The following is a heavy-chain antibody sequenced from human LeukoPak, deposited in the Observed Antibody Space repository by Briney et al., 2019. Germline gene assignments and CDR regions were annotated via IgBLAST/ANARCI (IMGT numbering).Heavy chain of an antibody. Sequence: GGSLRLSCAASGFTVSSNYMSWVRQAPGKGLEWVSVIYSGGSTYYADSVKGRFTIPRDNSKNTLYLQMNSLRAGDTAVYYCARARPYYYDSSGYSETYAFDIWGQGTMVTVSS. CDR3: ARARPYYYDSSGYSETYAFDI. J-gene: IGHJ3*02. CDR2: IYSGGST. CDR1: GFTVSSNY. V-gene: IGHV3-66*02. D-gene: IGHD3-22*01.